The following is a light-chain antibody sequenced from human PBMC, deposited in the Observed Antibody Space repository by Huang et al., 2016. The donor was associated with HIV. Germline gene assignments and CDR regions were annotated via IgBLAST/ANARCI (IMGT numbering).Light chain of an antibody. Sequence: IVMTQSPATLSVSPGERVILSCRANRSVSTNLAWYQQRPGQAPRLLIHGSSTRAPGIPARFSGSGSGTDFSLTISSLQSEDFALYYCHQYNNWLLSFGGGTRVDI. J-gene: IGKJ4*01. CDR2: GSS. CDR3: HQYNNWLLS. V-gene: IGKV3-15*01. CDR1: RSVSTN.